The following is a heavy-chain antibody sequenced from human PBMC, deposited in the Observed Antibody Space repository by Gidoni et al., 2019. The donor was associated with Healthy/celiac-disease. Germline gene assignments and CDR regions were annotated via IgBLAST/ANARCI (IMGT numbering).Heavy chain of an antibody. CDR3: ASGGLHLGELSLPFDY. D-gene: IGHD3-16*02. V-gene: IGHV3-7*01. CDR1: GFTFSSYW. CDR2: IKQDGSEK. J-gene: IGHJ4*02. Sequence: EVQLVESGGGLVQPGGSLRLSCAASGFTFSSYWMSWVRQAPGKGLEWVANIKQDGSEKYYVDSVKGRFTISRDNAKNSLYLQMNSLRAEDTAVYYCASGGLHLGELSLPFDYWGQGTLVTVSS.